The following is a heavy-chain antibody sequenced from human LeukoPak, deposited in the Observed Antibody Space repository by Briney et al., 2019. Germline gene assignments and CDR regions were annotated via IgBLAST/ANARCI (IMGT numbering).Heavy chain of an antibody. D-gene: IGHD1-14*01. V-gene: IGHV1-69*13. CDR3: ASRSSELRFDYYYTDV. J-gene: IGHJ6*03. CDR2: IIPIFRSA. Sequence: ASVKVSCKASKDTFNNFPISWVRQAPGQGLEWMGGIIPIFRSANYAQKFQGRVTITADESTSTAYMELSSLRSEDTAVYYCASRSSELRFDYYYTDVWGKGTTVTVSS. CDR1: KDTFNNFP.